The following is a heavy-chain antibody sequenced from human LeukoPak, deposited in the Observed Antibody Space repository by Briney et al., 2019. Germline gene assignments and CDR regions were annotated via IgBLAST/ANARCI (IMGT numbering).Heavy chain of an antibody. V-gene: IGHV3-23*01. J-gene: IGHJ4*02. Sequence: AGGSLRLSCVASGFTFSTIGMAWVRQAPGKGLEWVSGVSESGVSTYYADSVKGRFTISRDNAKNSLFLQMNSLRAEDTAVYYCARENTAMASYYFDYWGQGTLVTVSS. CDR3: ARENTAMASYYFDY. D-gene: IGHD5-18*01. CDR2: VSESGVST. CDR1: GFTFSTIG.